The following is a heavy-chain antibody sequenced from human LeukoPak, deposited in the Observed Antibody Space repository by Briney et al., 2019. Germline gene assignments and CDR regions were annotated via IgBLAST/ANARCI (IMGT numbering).Heavy chain of an antibody. J-gene: IGHJ4*02. CDR2: IYYSGST. Sequence: SQTLSLTCTVSGDSISSGDYYWSWIRQPPGKGLEWLGYIYYSGSTYYNPSLKSRVTISVDTSKNQFSLKLSSVTAADTAVYYCARDPAGGARGSYGFDYWGQGTLVTVSS. D-gene: IGHD1-26*01. CDR1: GDSISSGDYY. CDR3: ARDPAGGARGSYGFDY. V-gene: IGHV4-30-4*08.